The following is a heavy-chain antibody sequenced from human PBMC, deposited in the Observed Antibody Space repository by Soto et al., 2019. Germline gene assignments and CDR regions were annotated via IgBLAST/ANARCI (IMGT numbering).Heavy chain of an antibody. J-gene: IGHJ4*02. Sequence: EVQLVESGGGLVKPGGSLRLSRAASGFTFSSYSMNWVRQAPGKGLEWVSSISSSSSYIYYADSVKGRFTISRDNAKNSLYLQMNSLRAEDTAVYYCARAPGIAAAGVGYWGQGTLVTVSS. V-gene: IGHV3-21*01. CDR2: ISSSSSYI. CDR1: GFTFSSYS. CDR3: ARAPGIAAAGVGY. D-gene: IGHD6-13*01.